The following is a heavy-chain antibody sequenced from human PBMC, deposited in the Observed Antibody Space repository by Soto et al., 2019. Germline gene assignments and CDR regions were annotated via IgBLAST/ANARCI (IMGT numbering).Heavy chain of an antibody. CDR1: GGTFSSYA. D-gene: IGHD3-10*01. CDR3: ARVHGFGELPNYYGMDV. V-gene: IGHV1-69*01. Sequence: QVQLVQSGAEVKKPGSSVKVSCKASGGTFSSYAISWVRQAPGQGLEWMGGIIPIFGTANYAQKFQGRVTITADESTSTAYMELSSLRSEDTAVYYRARVHGFGELPNYYGMDVWGQGTTVTVSS. J-gene: IGHJ6*02. CDR2: IIPIFGTA.